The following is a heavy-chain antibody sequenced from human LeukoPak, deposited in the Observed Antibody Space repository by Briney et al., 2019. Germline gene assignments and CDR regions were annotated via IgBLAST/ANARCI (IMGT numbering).Heavy chain of an antibody. D-gene: IGHD6-13*01. Sequence: PSVKVSCKASRGTFSSYAISWVRQAPEQGREWMGGIITIFGTANYAQNFQGRVTITADESTSTAYMELSSLRSEDTAVYYCASYRGYSSSYFDYWGQGTLVTASS. V-gene: IGHV1-69*13. CDR1: RGTFSSYA. CDR3: ASYRGYSSSYFDY. CDR2: IITIFGTA. J-gene: IGHJ4*02.